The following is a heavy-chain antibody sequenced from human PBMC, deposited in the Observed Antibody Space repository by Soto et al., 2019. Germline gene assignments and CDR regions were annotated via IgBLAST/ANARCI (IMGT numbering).Heavy chain of an antibody. V-gene: IGHV4-31*03. CDR1: GGSISSGGYY. Sequence: SETLSLTCTVSGGSISSGGYYWSWIRQHPGKGLEWIGYIYYSGCTYYNPSLKSRVTISVDTSKNQFSLKLSSVTAADTAVYYCAANILYYDSRQGAFDIWGQGTMVTVSS. D-gene: IGHD3-22*01. CDR2: IYYSGCT. CDR3: AANILYYDSRQGAFDI. J-gene: IGHJ3*02.